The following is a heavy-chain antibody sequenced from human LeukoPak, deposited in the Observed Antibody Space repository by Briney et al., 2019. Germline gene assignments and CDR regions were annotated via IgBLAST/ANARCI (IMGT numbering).Heavy chain of an antibody. CDR2: INHSGST. Sequence: PSETLSLTCAVYGESFSGYYWSWIRQPPGKGLEWIGEINHSGSTNYNPSLKSRVTISVDTSKNQFSLKLSSVTAADTAVYYCARKRASLYYYDSSGRFDYWGQGTLVAVSS. V-gene: IGHV4-34*01. J-gene: IGHJ4*02. CDR1: GESFSGYY. D-gene: IGHD3-22*01. CDR3: ARKRASLYYYDSSGRFDY.